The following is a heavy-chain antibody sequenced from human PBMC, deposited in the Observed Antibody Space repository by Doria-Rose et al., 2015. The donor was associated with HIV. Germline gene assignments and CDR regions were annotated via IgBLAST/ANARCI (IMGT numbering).Heavy chain of an antibody. CDR3: ARIKSSRWYHKYYFDF. CDR1: GVPLSSPGMS. D-gene: IGHD6-13*01. V-gene: IGHV2-26*01. Sequence: QVTLKESGPVLVKPTETLTLTCTVSGVPLSSPGMSVSWIRQPPGKALEWLANMCSDDDRSYKTSLKSRLIISSGTSKSQVVLTMTDMDPVDTATYYCARIKSSRWYHKYYFDFWGQGTLVIVSA. CDR2: MCSDDDR. J-gene: IGHJ4*02.